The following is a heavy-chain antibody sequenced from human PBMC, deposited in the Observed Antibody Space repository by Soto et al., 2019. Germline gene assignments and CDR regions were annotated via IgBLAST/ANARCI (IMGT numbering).Heavy chain of an antibody. V-gene: IGHV3-11*06. J-gene: IGHJ6*02. Sequence: QVQLVESGGGLVKPGGSLRLSCVASGFSISDDYMTWIHQAPGKGLEWVSHISSSSIYTSYAHSLKGRFTISRDNAKNSLYLQMNSLTSEDTAVYFCARDSGSSKYGLDVWGQGTTVIVSS. CDR2: ISSSSIYT. CDR1: GFSISDDY. D-gene: IGHD6-13*01. CDR3: ARDSGSSKYGLDV.